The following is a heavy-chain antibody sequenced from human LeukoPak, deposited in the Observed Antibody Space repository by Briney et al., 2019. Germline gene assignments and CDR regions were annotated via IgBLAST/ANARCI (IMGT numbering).Heavy chain of an antibody. CDR1: GFTFSSYA. D-gene: IGHD2-15*01. Sequence: GGSLRLSCAASGFTFSSYAINWVRQAPGKGLVWVSRINSDGSSTSYADSVKGRFTISRDNAKNSLYLQMNSLRAEDTAVYYCASYCSGGSCYTVEDREPDYWGQGTLVTVSS. CDR3: ASYCSGGSCYTVEDREPDY. CDR2: INSDGSST. V-gene: IGHV3-74*01. J-gene: IGHJ4*02.